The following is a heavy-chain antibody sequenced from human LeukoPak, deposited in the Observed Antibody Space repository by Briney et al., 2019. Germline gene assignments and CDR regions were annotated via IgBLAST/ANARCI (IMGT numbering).Heavy chain of an antibody. V-gene: IGHV3-21*01. Sequence: GGSLRFSCAASGFTFSSYSMNWVRQAPGKGLEWVSFISSSSSYIYYADSVKGRFTISRDNAKNSLYLQMNSLRAEDTAVYYCARDLGGSGTFDYWGQGTLVTVSS. CDR3: ARDLGGSGTFDY. CDR1: GFTFSSYS. D-gene: IGHD6-13*01. CDR2: ISSSSSYI. J-gene: IGHJ4*02.